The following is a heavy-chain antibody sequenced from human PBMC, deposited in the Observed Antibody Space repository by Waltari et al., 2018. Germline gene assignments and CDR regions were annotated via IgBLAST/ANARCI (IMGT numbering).Heavy chain of an antibody. D-gene: IGHD6-13*01. J-gene: IGHJ6*02. CDR2: ISRDGIRT. CDR1: GLSLSSDW. V-gene: IGHV3-74*01. Sequence: EVQLVESGGGLVQPGGSLRLACAASGLSLSSDWMHWVRQVPGGGLGGVSRISRDGIRTTYADPVKGRFSICRDNAKNTLYLHMNSLRADDTAVYFCSRGSGQLGYIMDVWGQGTTVTVSS. CDR3: SRGSGQLGYIMDV.